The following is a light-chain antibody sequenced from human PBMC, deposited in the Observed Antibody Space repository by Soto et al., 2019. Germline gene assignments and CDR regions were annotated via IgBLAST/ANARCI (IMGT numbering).Light chain of an antibody. J-gene: IGKJ1*01. CDR3: QQYNNWPRT. CDR2: GAS. Sequence: EVVMTQSPDTLSVSPGERATLSCRASQSVNSNLAWYQQKLGQAPRLLIYGASTRATDIPPRFSGSGSGTEFTLTISSLQSEDFAIYYCQQYNNWPRTFGQGTKVEIK. CDR1: QSVNSN. V-gene: IGKV3-15*01.